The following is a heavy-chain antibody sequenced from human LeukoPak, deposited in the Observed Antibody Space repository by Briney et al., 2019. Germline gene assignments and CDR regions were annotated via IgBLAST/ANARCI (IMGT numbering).Heavy chain of an antibody. CDR2: ISPTGSTT. Sequence: GVLRLSCTTSGFSFSGHWMHWARQLPGKGLVWVSRISPTGSTTSYADSVKGRFTVSRDNAKNTLYLQVNNLRAEDTAVYYCARGPNSNWSGLDFWGQGTLLTVSS. CDR3: ARGPNSNWSGLDF. V-gene: IGHV3-74*01. J-gene: IGHJ4*02. CDR1: GFSFSGHW. D-gene: IGHD6-6*01.